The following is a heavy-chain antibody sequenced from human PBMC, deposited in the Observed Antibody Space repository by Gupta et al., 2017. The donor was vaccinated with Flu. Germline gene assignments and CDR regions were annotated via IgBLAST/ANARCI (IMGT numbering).Heavy chain of an antibody. Sequence: QVQLVESGGGVVQPGRSLRLSCAASGFTFSSYGMHWVRQAPGKGLEWVAVISYDGSNKYYADSVKGRFTISRDNSKNTLYLQMNSLRAEDTAVYYCAKDFNLRIQLPSFDLWGRGTLVTVSS. D-gene: IGHD5-18*01. CDR2: ISYDGSNK. J-gene: IGHJ2*01. CDR1: GFTFSSYG. V-gene: IGHV3-30*18. CDR3: AKDFNLRIQLPSFDL.